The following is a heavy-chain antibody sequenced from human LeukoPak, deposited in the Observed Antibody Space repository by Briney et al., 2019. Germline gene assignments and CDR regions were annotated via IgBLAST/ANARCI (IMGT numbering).Heavy chain of an antibody. D-gene: IGHD2-8*02. V-gene: IGHV3-48*03. J-gene: IGHJ6*03. CDR3: ARVRPTYSTGRDYYMDV. CDR2: ISSSGSSI. Sequence: PGGSLRLSCAASVFTFSDYEMNWVRQAPGKGLEWVSYISSSGSSIYYADSVKGRLTISRDNAKNSLYLQMNSLRAEDTAFYYCARVRPTYSTGRDYYMDVWGKGTTVTVSS. CDR1: VFTFSDYE.